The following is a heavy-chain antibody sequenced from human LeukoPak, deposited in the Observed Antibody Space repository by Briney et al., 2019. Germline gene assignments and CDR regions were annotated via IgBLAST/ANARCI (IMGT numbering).Heavy chain of an antibody. D-gene: IGHD6-25*01. CDR3: ARDPTSAAGTS. CDR1: GFTFSSYG. CDR2: IYSDGRT. Sequence: GGSLRLSCAASGFTFSSYGMHWVRQAPGKGLEWVSVIYSDGRTYYAESVKGRFTISRDNSKNTVSLQMNSLRGEDTARYYCARDPTSAAGTSWGQGTLVTVSS. J-gene: IGHJ5*02. V-gene: IGHV3-53*01.